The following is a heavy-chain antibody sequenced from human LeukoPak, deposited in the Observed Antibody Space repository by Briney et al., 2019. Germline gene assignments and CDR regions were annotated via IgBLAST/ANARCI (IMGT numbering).Heavy chain of an antibody. J-gene: IGHJ5*02. D-gene: IGHD3-9*01. CDR3: ARAPEGGNYDILTGYYISVSWFDP. CDR2: IIPIFGTA. CDR1: GGTFSSYA. Sequence: SVKVSCKASGGTFSSYAISWVRQAPGQGLEWMGGIIPIFGTANYAQKFQGRVTITADESTSTAYMELGSLRSEDTAVYYCARAPEGGNYDILTGYYISVSWFDPWGQGTLVTVSS. V-gene: IGHV1-69*13.